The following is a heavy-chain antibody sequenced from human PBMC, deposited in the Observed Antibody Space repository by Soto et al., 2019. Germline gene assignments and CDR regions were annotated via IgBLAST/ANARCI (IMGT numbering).Heavy chain of an antibody. CDR2: ISGSGGTT. CDR1: GFTFTNYA. J-gene: IGHJ4*02. CDR3: AKDDPSCCYTN. D-gene: IGHD2-2*02. V-gene: IGHV3-23*01. Sequence: GGSLRLSCAASGFTFTNYAMSWVRQAPGKGLEWVSAISGSGGTTYYTDSVKGRFTISRDNSKNTLYLQMNSLRVEDTAVYYCAKDDPSCCYTNWGQGTLVTVSS.